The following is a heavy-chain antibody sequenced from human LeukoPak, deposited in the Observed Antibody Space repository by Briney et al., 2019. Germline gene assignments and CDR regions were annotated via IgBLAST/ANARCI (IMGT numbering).Heavy chain of an antibody. CDR3: AREGGREGYSSDAFDI. J-gene: IGHJ3*02. CDR2: INAGNGNT. D-gene: IGHD4-11*01. Sequence: ASVKVSCKASGYTFTSYAMHWVRQAPGQRLEWMGWINAGNGNTKYSQKLQGRVTMTTATSTSTAYMELRSLRSDDTAVYYCAREGGREGYSSDAFDIWGQRTMVTVSS. V-gene: IGHV1-3*01. CDR1: GYTFTSYA.